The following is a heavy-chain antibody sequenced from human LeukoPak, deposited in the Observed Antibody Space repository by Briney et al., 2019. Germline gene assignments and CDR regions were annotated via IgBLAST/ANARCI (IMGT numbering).Heavy chain of an antibody. Sequence: ASVKVSCKASGGTFSSYAISWVRQAPGQGLEWMGGIIPIFGTANYAQKFQGRVTITADESTSTAYMELSSLRSEDTAVYYCAREGYGDYAPYFGYWGQGTLVIVSS. D-gene: IGHD4-17*01. V-gene: IGHV1-69*01. J-gene: IGHJ4*02. CDR1: GGTFSSYA. CDR2: IIPIFGTA. CDR3: AREGYGDYAPYFGY.